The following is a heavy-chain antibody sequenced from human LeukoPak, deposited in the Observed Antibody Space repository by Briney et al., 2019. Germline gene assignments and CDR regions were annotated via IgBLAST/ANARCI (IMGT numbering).Heavy chain of an antibody. J-gene: IGHJ6*02. CDR2: IIPIFGTA. V-gene: IGHV1-69*13. CDR3: ARLDEYSSSSRYYGMDV. CDR1: GGTFSSYG. Sequence: SVKVSCKASGGTFSSYGISWVRQAPGQGLEWMGGIIPIFGTANYAQKFQGRVTITADESTSTAYMELSSLRSEDTAVYYCARLDEYSSSSRYYGMDVWGQGPRSPSP. D-gene: IGHD6-6*01.